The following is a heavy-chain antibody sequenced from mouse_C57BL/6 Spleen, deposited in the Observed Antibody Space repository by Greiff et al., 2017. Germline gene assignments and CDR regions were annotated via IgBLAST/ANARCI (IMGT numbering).Heavy chain of an antibody. J-gene: IGHJ4*01. D-gene: IGHD1-1*01. CDR3: TREGSYYYGSSFYAMDY. CDR2: ISSGGDYI. CDR1: GFTFSSYA. V-gene: IGHV5-9-1*02. Sequence: EVKVVESGEGLVKPGGSLKLSCAASGFTFSSYAMSWVRQTPEKRLEWVAYISSGGDYIYYADTVKGRFTISRDNARNTLYLQMSSLKSEDTAMYYCTREGSYYYGSSFYAMDYWGQGTSVTVSS.